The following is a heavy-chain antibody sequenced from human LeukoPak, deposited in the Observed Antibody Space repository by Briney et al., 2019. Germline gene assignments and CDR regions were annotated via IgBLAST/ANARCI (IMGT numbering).Heavy chain of an antibody. CDR3: ARDWDYGSGSYYNGYFDY. D-gene: IGHD3-10*01. J-gene: IGHJ4*02. CDR2: ISSSGSTI. V-gene: IGHV3-11*01. CDR1: GFTFSDYY. Sequence: GGSLRLSCAASGFTFSDYYMSWIRQAPGKGLEWVSYISSSGSTIYYADSVKGRFTISRDNAKNSPYLQMNSLRAEDTAVYYCARDWDYGSGSYYNGYFDYWGQGTLVTVSS.